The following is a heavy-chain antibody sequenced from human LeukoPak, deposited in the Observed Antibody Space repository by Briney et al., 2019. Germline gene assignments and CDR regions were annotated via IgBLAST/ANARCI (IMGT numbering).Heavy chain of an antibody. V-gene: IGHV3-33*01. CDR2: IWYDGSNK. CDR1: GFTFSSYG. D-gene: IGHD6-13*01. CDR3: ARDQSSSWFAYFDY. J-gene: IGHJ4*02. Sequence: PGRSLRLSCAASGFTFSSYGMHWVRQAPGKGLEWVAVIWYDGSNKYYADSVKGRFTISRDNSKNTLYLQMNSLRAEDTAVYYCARDQSSSWFAYFDYWGQGTLVTVPS.